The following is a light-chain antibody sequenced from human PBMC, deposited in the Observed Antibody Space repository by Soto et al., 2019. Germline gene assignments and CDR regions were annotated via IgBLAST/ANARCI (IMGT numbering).Light chain of an antibody. V-gene: IGKV3-15*01. CDR1: QSVSNN. CDR2: SAS. CDR3: QQYNEWPLT. J-gene: IGKJ4*01. Sequence: EIVMTQSPATLSAPPGERATLSCRASQSVSNNLAWYQQKPGQAPRLLIYSASTRATGIPARFSGSASGTEFTLSISSLQSEDFAVYYCQQYNEWPLTFGGGTKVETK.